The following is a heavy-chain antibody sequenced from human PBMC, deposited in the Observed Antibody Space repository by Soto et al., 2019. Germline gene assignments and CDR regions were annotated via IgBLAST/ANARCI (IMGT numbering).Heavy chain of an antibody. J-gene: IGHJ5*02. CDR3: AKDDVAYSSSRGRLGSFDP. CDR1: GFTFSSYA. D-gene: IGHD6-19*01. CDR2: ISNSGGDT. Sequence: PGGSLRLSCAASGFTFSSYAMSWGLQAPWKGLEWVSAISNSGGDTYYKDSVKGRFTISRDNSKNTLYLQMNSLRAEDTAVYFCAKDDVAYSSSRGRLGSFDPWGQGTLVTVSS. V-gene: IGHV3-23*01.